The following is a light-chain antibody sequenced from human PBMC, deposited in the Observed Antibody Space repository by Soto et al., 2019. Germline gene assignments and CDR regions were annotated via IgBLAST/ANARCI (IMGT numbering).Light chain of an antibody. Sequence: IHMTRSPSPLSESLGDRATITVRASQTISSWLAWYQQKPGKAPKLLIYTASTLQGGVPSRFSGSGSGTEFTLTISSLQPDDFATYYCQHYNSYSDAFGEGTKVDIK. CDR1: QTISSW. CDR2: TAS. J-gene: IGKJ1*01. CDR3: QHYNSYSDA. V-gene: IGKV1-5*03.